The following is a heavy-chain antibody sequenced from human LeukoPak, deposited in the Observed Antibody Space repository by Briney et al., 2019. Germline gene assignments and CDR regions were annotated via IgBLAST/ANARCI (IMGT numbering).Heavy chain of an antibody. Sequence: EGSLRLSCAASGFTFSSYAVSWVRQAPGKGLEWVSAISGSGGSTYYADSVKGRFTISRDNSKNTLYLQMNSLRAEDTAVYYCAKDRTLDWFDPWGQGTLVTVSS. CDR2: ISGSGGST. V-gene: IGHV3-23*01. J-gene: IGHJ5*02. CDR3: AKDRTLDWFDP. D-gene: IGHD1-7*01. CDR1: GFTFSSYA.